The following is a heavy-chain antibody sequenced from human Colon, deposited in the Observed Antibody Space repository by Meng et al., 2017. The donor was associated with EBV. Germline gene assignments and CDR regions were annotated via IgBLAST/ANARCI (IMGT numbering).Heavy chain of an antibody. CDR2: IYYSGSR. CDR1: GDSISSTDYY. CDR3: ARVTGKIYYDGSGYPEAFDY. V-gene: IGHV4-30-4*01. J-gene: IGHJ4*02. Sequence: QLQLQGSGPGLVKPSQTLSLPCTVSGDSISSTDYYWSWVRQPPGKGLEWTGYIYYSGSRYYNPSLKSRVTISVDTSKNQFSLKLSSVTAADTAVYYCARVTGKIYYDGSGYPEAFDYWGQGTLVTVSS. D-gene: IGHD3-22*01.